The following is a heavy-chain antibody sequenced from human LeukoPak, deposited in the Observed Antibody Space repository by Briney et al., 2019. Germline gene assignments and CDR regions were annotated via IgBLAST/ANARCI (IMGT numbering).Heavy chain of an antibody. CDR3: AKYYSSSPPTGFDP. D-gene: IGHD6-13*01. CDR1: GFTFSSYA. CDR2: ISGSGGST. V-gene: IGHV3-23*01. J-gene: IGHJ5*02. Sequence: GGSLRLSCAASGFTFSSYAMSWVRQAPGKGLGWVSAISGSGGSTYYADSVKGRFTISRDNSKNTLYLQMNSLKAEDTAVYYCAKYYSSSPPTGFDPWGQGTLVTVSS.